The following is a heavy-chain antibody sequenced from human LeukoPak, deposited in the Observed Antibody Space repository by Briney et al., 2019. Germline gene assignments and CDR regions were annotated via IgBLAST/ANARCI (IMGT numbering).Heavy chain of an antibody. CDR2: ISAYNGNT. D-gene: IGHD3-22*01. Sequence: ASVKVSCKASGYTFTSYGISWVRQAPGQGLEWMGWISAYNGNTNYAQKLQGRVTMTTDTSTSTAYMELRSLRSDDTAVYCCARGRSYYYDSSGYYFPDEYFQHWGQGTLVTVSS. J-gene: IGHJ1*01. CDR3: ARGRSYYYDSSGYYFPDEYFQH. CDR1: GYTFTSYG. V-gene: IGHV1-18*01.